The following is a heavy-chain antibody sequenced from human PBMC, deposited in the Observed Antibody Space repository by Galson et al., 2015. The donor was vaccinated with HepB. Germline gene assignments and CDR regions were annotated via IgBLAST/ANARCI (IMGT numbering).Heavy chain of an antibody. CDR2: IIPIFGTA. CDR1: GGTFSSYA. J-gene: IGHJ4*02. D-gene: IGHD1-7*01. CDR3: ASHLIVELRRGDRY. Sequence: SVKVSCKASGGTFSSYAISWVRQAPGQGLEWMGGIIPIFGTANYAQKFQGRVTITADESTSTAYMELSSLRSEDTAVYYCASHLIVELRRGDRYWGRGTLVTAS. V-gene: IGHV1-69*13.